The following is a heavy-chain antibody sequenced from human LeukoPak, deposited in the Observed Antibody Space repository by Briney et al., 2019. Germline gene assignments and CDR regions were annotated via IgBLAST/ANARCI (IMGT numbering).Heavy chain of an antibody. J-gene: IGHJ3*02. CDR1: GGSFSGYY. V-gene: IGHV4-34*01. CDR2: INHSGST. CDR3: AMPLGYCSGGSCYSRQYAFDI. D-gene: IGHD2-15*01. Sequence: SETLSLTCAVYGGSFSGYYWSWIRQPPGKGLEWIGEINHSGSTNYNPSLKSRVTISVDTSKNQFSLKLSSVTAADTAVYYCAMPLGYCSGGSCYSRQYAFDIWGQGTMVTVSS.